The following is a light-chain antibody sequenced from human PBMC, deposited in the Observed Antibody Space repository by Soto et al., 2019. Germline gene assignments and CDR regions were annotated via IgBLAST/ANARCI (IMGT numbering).Light chain of an antibody. J-gene: IGKJ1*01. Sequence: DIQMTQSPSTLSASVGDRVTITCRASQSISYWLAWYQQKPGKAPNLLFYKASSLESGVPSRFSGSGSGTEFTLTISSLQPDDFATYYCQQYNNYWTFGQGTNVEIK. CDR1: QSISYW. CDR2: KAS. CDR3: QQYNNYWT. V-gene: IGKV1-5*03.